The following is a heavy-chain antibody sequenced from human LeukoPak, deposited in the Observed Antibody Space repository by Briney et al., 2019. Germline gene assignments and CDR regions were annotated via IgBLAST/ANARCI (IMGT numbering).Heavy chain of an antibody. CDR3: AKVAGDRMDY. Sequence: GASVNVSCKASSYNFATYGFCWVRQAPGHGLEWMGWISANNGKTAYAQKFQGRVTLTTDTSTTTAYLELRTLRPDDTAVYYCAKVAGDRMDYWGQGTPVTVSS. CDR2: ISANNGKT. V-gene: IGHV1-18*01. D-gene: IGHD6-13*01. CDR1: SYNFATYG. J-gene: IGHJ4*02.